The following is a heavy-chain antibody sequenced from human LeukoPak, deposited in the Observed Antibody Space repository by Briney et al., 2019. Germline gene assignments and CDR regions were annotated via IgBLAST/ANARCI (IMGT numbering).Heavy chain of an antibody. D-gene: IGHD4-23*01. CDR1: GGATSSSNYY. J-gene: IGHJ4*02. Sequence: SETLSLTCTVSGGATSSSNYYWAWIRQPPGKGLEWLGSVFYSGTTHYNPSLKSRVTISIDTSKNQFSLKLSSVTAADTSVYYCARLSNYGGHSGDGYWGQGTPVTVSS. CDR2: VFYSGTT. CDR3: ARLSNYGGHSGDGY. V-gene: IGHV4-39*01.